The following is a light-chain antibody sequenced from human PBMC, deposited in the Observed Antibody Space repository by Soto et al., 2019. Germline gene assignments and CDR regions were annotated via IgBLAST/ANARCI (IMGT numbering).Light chain of an antibody. CDR2: GNT. J-gene: IGLJ1*01. Sequence: QSVLTQPPSVSGAPGQRVTISCTGNSSNIGAGYDVHWYQQLPGTAPKFLIYGNTNRPSGVPERFSGSKSGTSASLAITGLQAEDEADYYCQSYDNSLSEVFGTGTKLTVL. CDR1: SSNIGAGYD. CDR3: QSYDNSLSEV. V-gene: IGLV1-40*01.